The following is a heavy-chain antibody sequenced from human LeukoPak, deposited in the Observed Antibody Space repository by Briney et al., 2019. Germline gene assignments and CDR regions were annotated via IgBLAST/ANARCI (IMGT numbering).Heavy chain of an antibody. Sequence: LPGGSLRLSCAVSGFSVRTNFMSWVRQAPGKGLEWVSVIYTGGGTDHADSVKGRFTISRDNSKNTPSLQMNSLRADDTAIYYCTRSGYRHPYHFESWGQGTLVIVSS. J-gene: IGHJ4*02. CDR1: GFSVRTNF. CDR3: TRSGYRHPYHFES. CDR2: IYTGGGT. V-gene: IGHV3-53*01. D-gene: IGHD3-22*01.